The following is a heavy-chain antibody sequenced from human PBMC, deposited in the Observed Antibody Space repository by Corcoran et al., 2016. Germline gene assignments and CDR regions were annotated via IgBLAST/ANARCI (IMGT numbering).Heavy chain of an antibody. CDR3: ASSTVVVPSRLGVGMDV. Sequence: QVQLVQSGAEVKKPGSSVKVSCKASGGTFSSYAISWVRQAPGQGLEWMGGIIPIFGTANYAQKFQGRVTITADESTSTAYMELSSLRSEDTAVYCCASSTVVVPSRLGVGMDVWGQGTTVTVSS. CDR1: GGTFSSYA. V-gene: IGHV1-69*01. CDR2: IIPIFGTA. D-gene: IGHD2-2*01. J-gene: IGHJ6*02.